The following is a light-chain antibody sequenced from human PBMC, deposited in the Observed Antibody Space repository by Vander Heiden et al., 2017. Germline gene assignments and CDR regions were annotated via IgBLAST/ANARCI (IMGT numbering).Light chain of an antibody. J-gene: IGKJ2*01. CDR3: QHYDDLRPMYT. CDR1: QAIGDS. Sequence: IQMTKSPSSRSASVGDRVTISCQASQAIGDSVNWYQQKPGKAPKLLIYRTSNLEAGVPSRFSGSGSVTDFTFSISNLQPEDIATYYCQHYDDLRPMYTFGQGTKLE. V-gene: IGKV1-33*01. CDR2: RTS.